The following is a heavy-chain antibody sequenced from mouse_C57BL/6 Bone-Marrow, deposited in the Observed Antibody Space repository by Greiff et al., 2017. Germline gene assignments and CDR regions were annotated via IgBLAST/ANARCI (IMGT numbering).Heavy chain of an antibody. CDR2: ISDGGSYT. V-gene: IGHV5-4*01. J-gene: IGHJ1*03. CDR3: ASVPHFDV. Sequence: EVQRVESGGGLVKPGGSLKLSCAASGFTFSSYAMSWVRQTPEKRLEWVATISDGGSYTYYPDNVKGRFTISRDNAKNNLYLQMSHLKSEDTAMYYCASVPHFDVWGTGTTVTVAS. CDR1: GFTFSSYA.